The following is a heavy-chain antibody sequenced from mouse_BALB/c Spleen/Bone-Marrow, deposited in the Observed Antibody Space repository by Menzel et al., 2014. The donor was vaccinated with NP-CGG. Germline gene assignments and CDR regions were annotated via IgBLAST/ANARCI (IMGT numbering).Heavy chain of an antibody. CDR2: IYPGSGST. J-gene: IGHJ2*01. V-gene: IGHV1S22*01. CDR1: GYTFTSYW. CDR3: TSWYY. Sequence: LQQPGSELVRPGASVKLSCKASGYTFTSYWMHWVKQRHGQGLEWIGNIYPGSGSTNYDEKFKSKGTLTVDTSSSTAYMHLSSLTSEDSAVYYCTSWYYWGQGTTPTIST.